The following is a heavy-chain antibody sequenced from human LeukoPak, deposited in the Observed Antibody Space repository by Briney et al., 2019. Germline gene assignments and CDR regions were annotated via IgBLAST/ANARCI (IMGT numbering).Heavy chain of an antibody. D-gene: IGHD2-2*01. CDR1: GYTFTSYD. CDR3: ARGGQIVVVPAAMPSRIQGDY. V-gene: IGHV1-8*01. J-gene: IGHJ4*02. Sequence: ASVKVSCKASGYTFTSYDINWVRQATGQGLEWMGWMNPNSGNTGYAQKFQGRVTMTRNTSISTAYMELSSLRSEDTAVYYCARGGQIVVVPAAMPSRIQGDYWGQGTLVTVSS. CDR2: MNPNSGNT.